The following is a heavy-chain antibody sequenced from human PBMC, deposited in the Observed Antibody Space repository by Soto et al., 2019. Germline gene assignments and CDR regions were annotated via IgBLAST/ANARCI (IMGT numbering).Heavy chain of an antibody. Sequence: ASVKVSCKXSGYTFTSYAMHWVRQAPGQRLEWMGWINAGNGNTKYSQKFQGRVTITRDTSASTAYMELSSLRSEDTAVYYCARVVGNGYGDPPDYWGQGTLVTVSS. V-gene: IGHV1-3*01. J-gene: IGHJ4*02. CDR3: ARVVGNGYGDPPDY. D-gene: IGHD4-17*01. CDR2: INAGNGNT. CDR1: GYTFTSYA.